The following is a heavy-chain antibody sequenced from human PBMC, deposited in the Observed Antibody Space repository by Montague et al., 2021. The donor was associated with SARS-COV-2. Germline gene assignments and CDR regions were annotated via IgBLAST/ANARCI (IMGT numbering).Heavy chain of an antibody. CDR3: VRLARGEYYDFWSGSHEYPHYYYGMDV. J-gene: IGHJ6*02. D-gene: IGHD3-3*01. Sequence: SETLSLTCTVSGASISSPSYYWDWIRQPPGNGLEWIASIYYSGDTYHNPSLKSRVTISVDTSKNQFSLRLSSVTAADTAVYYCVRLARGEYYDFWSGSHEYPHYYYGMDVGGQGTTDPVSS. V-gene: IGHV4-39*01. CDR2: IYYSGDT. CDR1: GASISSPSYY.